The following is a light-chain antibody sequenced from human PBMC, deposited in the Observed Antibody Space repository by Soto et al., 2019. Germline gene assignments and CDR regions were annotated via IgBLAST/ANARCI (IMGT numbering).Light chain of an antibody. CDR2: DVS. CDR1: SSDVGGYNY. J-gene: IGLJ1*01. CDR3: SSYTSSSTSYV. Sequence: QSALTQPASVSGSPGQSITISCTGTSSDVGGYNYVSWYQQHPGKAPKLMIYDVSNRPSGVSNRFSGSKSGNTASLTISGLQAEDEADYYCSSYTSSSTSYVFGTGTKLDRP. V-gene: IGLV2-14*01.